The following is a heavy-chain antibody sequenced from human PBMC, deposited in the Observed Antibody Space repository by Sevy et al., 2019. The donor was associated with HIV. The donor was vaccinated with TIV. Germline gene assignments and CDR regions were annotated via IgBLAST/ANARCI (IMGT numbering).Heavy chain of an antibody. Sequence: GGSLRLSCAASGFTFSSYSMNWVRQAPGKGLEWVSSISSSSNYIYYADSVKGRFTISRDNAKNSLFLQMNSLRAEDTAVYYCARDETWDAFDIWGQGTMVTVSS. CDR1: GFTFSSYS. CDR3: ARDETWDAFDI. V-gene: IGHV3-21*01. CDR2: ISSSSNYI. J-gene: IGHJ3*02.